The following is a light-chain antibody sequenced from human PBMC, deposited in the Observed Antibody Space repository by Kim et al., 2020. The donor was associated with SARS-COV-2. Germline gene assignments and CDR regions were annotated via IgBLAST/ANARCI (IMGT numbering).Light chain of an antibody. Sequence: TVTVSCARSSGSIASNYVKWYHRRPGSAPSTVIYEDNQRPSGVPARFSGSIDSSSDPASLTISGLRTEDEADYYCQSYDSSTPCVFGGGTQLTVL. CDR3: QSYDSSTPCV. J-gene: IGLJ3*02. V-gene: IGLV6-57*03. CDR2: EDN. CDR1: SGSIASNY.